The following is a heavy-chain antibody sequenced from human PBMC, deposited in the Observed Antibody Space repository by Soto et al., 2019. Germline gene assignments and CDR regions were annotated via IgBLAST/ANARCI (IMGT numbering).Heavy chain of an antibody. CDR3: ARGSGYLSRIDIWFDP. CDR2: IIPILGIA. Sequence: SVKVSCKASGGTFSSYTISWVRQAPGQGLEWMGRIIPILGIANYAQKFQGRVTITADKSTSTAYMELSSLRSEDTAVYYCARGSGYLSRIDIWFDPWGQGSLVTVSS. D-gene: IGHD3-22*01. J-gene: IGHJ5*02. CDR1: GGTFSSYT. V-gene: IGHV1-69*02.